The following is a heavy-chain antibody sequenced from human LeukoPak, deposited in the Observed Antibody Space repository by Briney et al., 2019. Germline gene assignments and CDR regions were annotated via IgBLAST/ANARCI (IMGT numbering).Heavy chain of an antibody. D-gene: IGHD2-8*01. CDR1: GGSISSGSYY. J-gene: IGHJ6*03. Sequence: SQTLSLTCTVSGGSISSGSYYWSWIRQPAGKGLEWIGRIYTSGSTNYNPSLKSRVTISVDTSKNQFSLKLSSVTAADTAVYYCARTPRRVYASYYYYMDVWGKGTTVTVSS. V-gene: IGHV4-61*02. CDR2: IYTSGST. CDR3: ARTPRRVYASYYYYMDV.